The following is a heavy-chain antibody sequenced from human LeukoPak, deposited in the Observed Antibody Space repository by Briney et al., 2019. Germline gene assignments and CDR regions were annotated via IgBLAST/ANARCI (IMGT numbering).Heavy chain of an antibody. V-gene: IGHV3-15*01. Sequence: GGALRHSPADSGFTPRNAWMRWVRQGPEKGRWCGGHIKSKTDGGPTTYAPPVKGRFTISRDDSKNTLYLQMNSLKTEDTAVYYCLRDWYGSGSYWQIRESYFDYWGQGTLVTVSS. CDR2: IKSKTDGGPT. CDR3: LRDWYGSGSYWQIRESYFDY. CDR1: GFTPRNAW. J-gene: IGHJ4*02. D-gene: IGHD3-10*01.